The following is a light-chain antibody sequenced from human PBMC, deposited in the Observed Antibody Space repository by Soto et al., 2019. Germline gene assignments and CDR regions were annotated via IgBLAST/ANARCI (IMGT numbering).Light chain of an antibody. CDR3: QQYGRP. CDR1: QTIGSN. J-gene: IGKJ1*01. V-gene: IGKV3-15*01. Sequence: IVMTQSPATLSVSPGERATLSCRASQTIGSNLAWYQQKPGQPPRLLIYDASTRATDIPARFTGSGSGTEFTLTISRLEPEDFAVYYCQQYGRPFGQGTKVDIK. CDR2: DAS.